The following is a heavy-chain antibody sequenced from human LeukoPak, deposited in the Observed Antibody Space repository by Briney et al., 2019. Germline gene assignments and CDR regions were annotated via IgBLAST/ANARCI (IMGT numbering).Heavy chain of an antibody. CDR2: INPSGGST. D-gene: IGHD2-21*02. V-gene: IGHV1-46*01. CDR3: ARAGVTHAIDY. Sequence: ASVKVSCKASGYTFTSYYMHWVRPAPRQGLEWMGIINPSGGSTSYAQKFQGRVTMTRDTSTSTVYMELSSLRSEDTAVYYCARAGVTHAIDYWGQGTLVTVSS. J-gene: IGHJ4*02. CDR1: GYTFTSYY.